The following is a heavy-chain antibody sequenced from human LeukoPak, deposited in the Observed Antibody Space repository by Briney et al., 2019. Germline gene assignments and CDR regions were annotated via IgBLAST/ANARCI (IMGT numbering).Heavy chain of an antibody. CDR3: ARSHGDYPQNYYYYYGMDV. J-gene: IGHJ6*02. Sequence: PGGSLRLSCAASGFTFSNAWMSWVRQAPGKGLEWVGRIKSKTDGGTTDYAAPVKGRFTISRDNAKNSLYLQMNSLRAEDTAVYYCARSHGDYPQNYYYYYGMDVWGQGTTVTVSS. CDR1: GFTFSNAW. CDR2: IKSKTDGGTT. V-gene: IGHV3-15*01. D-gene: IGHD4-17*01.